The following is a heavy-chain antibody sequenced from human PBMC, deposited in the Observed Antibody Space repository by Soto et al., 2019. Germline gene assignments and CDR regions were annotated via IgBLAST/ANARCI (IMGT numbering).Heavy chain of an antibody. V-gene: IGHV3-21*01. CDR1: GFTFSSYS. D-gene: IGHD3-3*01. CDR3: AREVVDFWSGYSRLRGNWFDP. CDR2: ISSSSSYI. Sequence: GGSLRLSCAASGFTFSSYSMNWVRQAPGKGLEWVSSISSSSSYIYYADSVKGRFTISRDNAKNSLYLQMNSLRAEDTAVYYCAREVVDFWSGYSRLRGNWFDPWGQGTLVTVSS. J-gene: IGHJ5*02.